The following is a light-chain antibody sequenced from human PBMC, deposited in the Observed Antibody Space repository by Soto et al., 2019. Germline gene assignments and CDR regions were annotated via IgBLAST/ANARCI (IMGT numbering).Light chain of an antibody. J-gene: IGKJ1*01. V-gene: IGKV3-11*01. CDR1: QSVSSY. CDR2: DAS. Sequence: ESVATMSPGTLSLYPGERATLSCMASQSVSSYLAWYQQKPGQAPRLLIYDASNRATGIPARFSGSGSGTDFTLTISSLDPEDFTVYYCPERTNWPITSAQGTKVDIK. CDR3: PERTNWPIT.